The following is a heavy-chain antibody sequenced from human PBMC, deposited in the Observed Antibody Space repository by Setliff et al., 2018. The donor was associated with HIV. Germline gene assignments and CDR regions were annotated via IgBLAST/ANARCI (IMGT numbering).Heavy chain of an antibody. J-gene: IGHJ4*02. CDR1: GGSISSRNFY. Sequence: PSETLSLTCTVSGGSISSRNFYWGWIRQPPGKGLEWIGSIAYTGSGYYNSSLKSRVTISVDTSRNECSLKLTSVTAADTAVYYCASEVRWELPQGFDHWGQGSQVTVSS. D-gene: IGHD1-26*01. V-gene: IGHV4-39*07. CDR3: ASEVRWELPQGFDH. CDR2: IAYTGSG.